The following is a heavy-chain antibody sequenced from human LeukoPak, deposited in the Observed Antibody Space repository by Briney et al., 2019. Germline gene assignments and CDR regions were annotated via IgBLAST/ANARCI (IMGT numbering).Heavy chain of an antibody. CDR3: ARNLIPYCGGDCYDAFDI. D-gene: IGHD2-21*02. CDR2: INPSGGST. Sequence: GASVKVSCKASGYTFTGYYMHWVRQAPGQGLEWMGIINPSGGSTSYAQKFQGRVTMTRDTSTSTVYMELSSLRSEDTAVYYCARNLIPYCGGDCYDAFDIWGQGTMVTVSS. CDR1: GYTFTGYY. V-gene: IGHV1-46*01. J-gene: IGHJ3*02.